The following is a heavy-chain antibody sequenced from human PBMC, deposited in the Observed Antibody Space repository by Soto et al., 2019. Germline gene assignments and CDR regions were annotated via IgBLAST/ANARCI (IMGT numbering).Heavy chain of an antibody. D-gene: IGHD2-21*02. CDR1: GFTFSAYS. CDR2: ISGDRAYI. CDR3: ARQVYTVVTPMGF. V-gene: IGHV3-48*02. Sequence: AGGSLRLSCVASGFTFSAYSMNWVRQAPGKGLEWLSYISGDRAYIYYADSVRGRFTISRDNAENSLYLQMDNLRDEDTALYYCARQVYTVVTPMGFWGQGTLVTVSS. J-gene: IGHJ4*02.